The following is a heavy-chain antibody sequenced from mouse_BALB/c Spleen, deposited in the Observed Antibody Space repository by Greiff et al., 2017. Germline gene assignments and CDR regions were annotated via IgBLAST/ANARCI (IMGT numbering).Heavy chain of an antibody. J-gene: IGHJ4*01. D-gene: IGHD2-14*01. V-gene: IGHV2-9*02. CDR3: ARANRYDGAMDY. CDR1: GFSLTSYG. CDR2: IWAGGST. Sequence: VMLVESGPGLVAPSQSLSITCTVSGFSLTSYGVHWVRQPPGKGLEWLGVIWAGGSTNYNSALMSRLSISKDNSKSQVFLKMNSLQTDDTAMYYCARANRYDGAMDYWGQGTSVTVSS.